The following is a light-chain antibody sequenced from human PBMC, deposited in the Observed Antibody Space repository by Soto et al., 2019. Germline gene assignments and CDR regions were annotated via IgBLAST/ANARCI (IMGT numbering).Light chain of an antibody. CDR2: GAS. V-gene: IGKV3-20*01. Sequence: EVVLTQSPGTLSLSPGERATLSCRASQNVLNNYLSWYQQIPGQAPRLLIYGASSRATGIPDRFSGSGSGTDFTLIISRLEPEDFAVYYCQQYGGSPLYTFGRGTKLEIK. J-gene: IGKJ2*01. CDR3: QQYGGSPLYT. CDR1: QNVLNNY.